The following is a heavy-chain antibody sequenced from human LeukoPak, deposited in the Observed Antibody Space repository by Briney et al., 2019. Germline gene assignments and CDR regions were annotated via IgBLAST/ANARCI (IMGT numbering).Heavy chain of an antibody. Sequence: GASVKVSCKASGYTFTGYYMHWVRQAPGQGLEWMGWINPHNGDTNYRQTFQGRVTMTSDTSISTACMELNRLTSDDTAVYYCARDNIGEVSTAMSYNWFDPWGQGTLVTVSS. CDR1: GYTFTGYY. J-gene: IGHJ5*02. D-gene: IGHD2-2*01. CDR2: INPHNGDT. V-gene: IGHV1-2*02. CDR3: ARDNIGEVSTAMSYNWFDP.